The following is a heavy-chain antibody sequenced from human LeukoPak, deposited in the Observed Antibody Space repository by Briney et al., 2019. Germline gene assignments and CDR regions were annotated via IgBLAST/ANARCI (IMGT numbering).Heavy chain of an antibody. CDR3: ARVRSSGWAANDAFDI. J-gene: IGHJ3*02. CDR1: GYTFTGYY. D-gene: IGHD6-19*01. V-gene: IGHV1-2*02. CDR2: INPNSGGT. Sequence: ASVKVSCKASGYTFTGYYMHWVRQAPGRGLEWMGWINPNSGGTNYAQKFQGRVTMTRDTSISTAYMELSRLGSDDTAVHYCARVRSSGWAANDAFDIWGQGTMVTVSS.